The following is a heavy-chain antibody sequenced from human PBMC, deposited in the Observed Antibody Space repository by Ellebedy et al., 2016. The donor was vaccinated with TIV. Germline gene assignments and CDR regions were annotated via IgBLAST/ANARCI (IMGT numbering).Heavy chain of an antibody. Sequence: GESLKISCAASGFTFSSYWMSWVRQVPGEGLEWVANINQDGSRIYYVDSVKGRFTISRDNAKNSLYLQMNSLRAEDTALYYCASVPDGYNAGRHNNWGQGTLVTVSS. J-gene: IGHJ4*02. CDR2: INQDGSRI. CDR1: GFTFSSYW. V-gene: IGHV3-7*01. D-gene: IGHD1-14*01. CDR3: ASVPDGYNAGRHNN.